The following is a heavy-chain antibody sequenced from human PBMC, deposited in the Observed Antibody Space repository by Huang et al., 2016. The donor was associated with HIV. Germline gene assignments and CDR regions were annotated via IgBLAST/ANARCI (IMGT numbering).Heavy chain of an antibody. CDR2: INHSGGT. CDR1: GGSFRGYF. V-gene: IGHV4-34*01. J-gene: IGHJ4*02. D-gene: IGHD3-9*01. Sequence: QVQLQQWGAGLLKPSETLSLTCAVYGGSFRGYFWSWIRQPPGKGLEWIGEINHSGGTTYHPSLKSRVTRSVDTSKNQFSRKVNSVTAADTAVYYCARVEINSLTGYFSSFDYWGQGTLVTVSS. CDR3: ARVEINSLTGYFSSFDY.